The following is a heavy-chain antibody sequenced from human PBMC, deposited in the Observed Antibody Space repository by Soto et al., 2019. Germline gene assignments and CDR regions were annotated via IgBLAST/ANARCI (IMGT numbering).Heavy chain of an antibody. D-gene: IGHD3-10*01. J-gene: IGHJ6*02. CDR3: ARTPLLNYYGSGSYYKGGKYYYYYGMDV. CDR2: INPSGGST. V-gene: IGHV1-46*03. CDR1: GYTLTSYY. Sequence: ASVKVSCKASGYTLTSYYMHWVRQAPGQGLEWMGIINPSGGSTSYAQKFQGRVTMTRDTSTSTVYMELSSLRSEDTAVYYCARTPLLNYYGSGSYYKGGKYYYYYGMDVWGQGTTVTVSS.